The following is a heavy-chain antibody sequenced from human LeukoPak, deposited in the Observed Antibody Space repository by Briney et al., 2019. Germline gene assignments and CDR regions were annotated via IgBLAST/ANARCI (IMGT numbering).Heavy chain of an antibody. CDR1: GGSFSGYY. Sequence: SETLSLTCAVYGGSFSGYYWSWIRQPPGKGLEWIGEINHSGSTNYNPSLKSRVTISVDTSKNQFSLKLSSATAADTAVYYCARHSGYSYGYAYYYYYMDVWGKGTTVTVSS. CDR3: ARHSGYSYGYAYYYYYMDV. V-gene: IGHV4-34*01. D-gene: IGHD5-18*01. CDR2: INHSGST. J-gene: IGHJ6*03.